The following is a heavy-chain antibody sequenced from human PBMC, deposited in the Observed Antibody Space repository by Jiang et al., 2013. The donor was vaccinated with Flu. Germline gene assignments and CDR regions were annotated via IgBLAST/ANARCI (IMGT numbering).Heavy chain of an antibody. Sequence: TSYDINWVRQATGQGLEWMGWMNPNSGNTGYAQKFQGRVTMTRNTSISTAYMELSSLRSEDTAVYYCARGIGWGFWSGAGHWFDPWGQGTLVTVSS. CDR2: MNPNSGNT. CDR1: TSYD. V-gene: IGHV1-8*01. J-gene: IGHJ5*02. D-gene: IGHD3-3*01. CDR3: ARGIGWGFWSGAGHWFDP.